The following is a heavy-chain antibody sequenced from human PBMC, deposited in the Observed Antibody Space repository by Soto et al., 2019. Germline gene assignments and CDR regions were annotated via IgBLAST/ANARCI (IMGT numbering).Heavy chain of an antibody. CDR3: ARVPSDYDILTGYYYYYYGMDV. CDR2: IIPIFGTA. D-gene: IGHD3-9*01. CDR1: GGIFSSYA. J-gene: IGHJ6*02. Sequence: GASVKVSCKASGGIFSSYAISWVRQAPGQGLEWMGGIIPIFGTANYAQKFQGRVTITADESTSTAYMELSSLRSEDTAVYYCARVPSDYDILTGYYYYYYGMDVWGQGTTVTVSS. V-gene: IGHV1-69*13.